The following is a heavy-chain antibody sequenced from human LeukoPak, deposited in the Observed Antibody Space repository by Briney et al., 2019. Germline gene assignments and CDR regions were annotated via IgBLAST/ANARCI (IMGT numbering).Heavy chain of an antibody. J-gene: IGHJ5*02. Sequence: GGSLRLSCAASGFTFSSYSMNWVRQAPGKGLEWVSSISSSSSYIYYADSVKGRFTISRDNAKNSLYLQMNSLRDEDTAVYYCARDSRGYSYGSSNRFDPWGQGTLVTVSS. D-gene: IGHD5-18*01. CDR1: GFTFSSYS. V-gene: IGHV3-21*01. CDR3: ARDSRGYSYGSSNRFDP. CDR2: ISSSSSYI.